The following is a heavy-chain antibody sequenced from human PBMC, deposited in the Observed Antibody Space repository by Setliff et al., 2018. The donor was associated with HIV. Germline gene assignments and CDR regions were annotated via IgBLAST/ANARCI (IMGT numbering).Heavy chain of an antibody. CDR3: SRGGWGYFYGSGALKV. Sequence: PGESLKISCAASGFTFGDSTMTWVRQAPGKGLEWVGFIRSKAYGATTEYAASVKGRFTISRDDSKSLAHLQMNSLETEDTAVYYCSRGGWGYFYGSGALKVWGKGTTVTVSS. V-gene: IGHV3-49*04. D-gene: IGHD3-10*01. J-gene: IGHJ6*04. CDR2: IRSKAYGATT. CDR1: GFTFGDST.